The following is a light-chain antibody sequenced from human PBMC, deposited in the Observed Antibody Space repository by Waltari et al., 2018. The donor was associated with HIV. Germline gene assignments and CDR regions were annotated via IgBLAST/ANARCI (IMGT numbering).Light chain of an antibody. CDR3: AAWDDSLNGFYV. V-gene: IGLV1-44*01. CDR1: SSNTGSNT. CDR2: SNN. J-gene: IGLJ1*01. Sequence: QSVLTQPPSASGTPGQRVTISCSGSSSNTGSNTVNWYPQLPGPAPKLLIYSNNQRPSGVPDRFSGSKSGTSASLAISGLQSEDEADYYCAAWDDSLNGFYVFGTGTKVTVL.